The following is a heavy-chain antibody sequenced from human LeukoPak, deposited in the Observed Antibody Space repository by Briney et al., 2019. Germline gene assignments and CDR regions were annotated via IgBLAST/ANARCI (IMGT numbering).Heavy chain of an antibody. D-gene: IGHD6-6*01. CDR1: GGSIGSYY. CDR3: ARISSSSRNYFDY. J-gene: IGHJ4*02. Sequence: SETLSLTCTVSGGSIGSYYWSWIRQPPGKGLEWIGYIYYSGSTNYNPSLKSRVTISVDTSKNQFSLKLSSVTAADTAVYYCARISSSSRNYFDYWGQGTLVTVSS. V-gene: IGHV4-59*01. CDR2: IYYSGST.